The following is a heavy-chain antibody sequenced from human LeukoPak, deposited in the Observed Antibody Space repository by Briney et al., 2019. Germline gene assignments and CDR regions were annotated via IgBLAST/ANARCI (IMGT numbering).Heavy chain of an antibody. CDR2: LSGSGDRT. Sequence: GGSLRLSCAASGFTFSSCGMNWVWQAPGKGLEWISSLSGSGDRTYYADSVKGRFTTSRDNPRNTVYLQMNRLRAEDTAVYYCAKGGGGYIDYWSQGSLVTVSS. J-gene: IGHJ4*02. D-gene: IGHD6-25*01. CDR1: GFTFSSCG. CDR3: AKGGGGYIDY. V-gene: IGHV3-23*01.